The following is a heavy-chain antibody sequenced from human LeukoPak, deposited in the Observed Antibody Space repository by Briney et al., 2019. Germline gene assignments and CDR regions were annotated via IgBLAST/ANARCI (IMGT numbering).Heavy chain of an antibody. CDR2: IYTSGST. CDR3: ARDRVSYHYYYMDV. V-gene: IGHV4-61*02. Sequence: PSETLSLTCTVSGGSISSGSYYWSWIRQPAGKGLEWIGRIYTSGSTNYNPSLKSRVTISVDTSKNQFSLKLSSVTAADTAVYYCARDRVSYHYYYMDVWGKGTTVTISS. J-gene: IGHJ6*03. CDR1: GGSISSGSYY. D-gene: IGHD3-3*01.